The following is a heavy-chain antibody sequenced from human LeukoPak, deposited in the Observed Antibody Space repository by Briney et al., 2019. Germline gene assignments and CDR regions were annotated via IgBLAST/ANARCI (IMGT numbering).Heavy chain of an antibody. J-gene: IGHJ4*02. CDR2: ISSSASTI. V-gene: IGHV3-11*01. D-gene: IGHD6-13*01. Sequence: GGSLRLSCAASGFTFSDYYMNWIRQAPGKGLEWVSHISSSASTISYADSVKGRFTISRDNSKNSLYLQMNSLRAEDSAVYYCARGTRYNSFPFDYWGQGTLVTVSS. CDR3: ARGTRYNSFPFDY. CDR1: GFTFSDYY.